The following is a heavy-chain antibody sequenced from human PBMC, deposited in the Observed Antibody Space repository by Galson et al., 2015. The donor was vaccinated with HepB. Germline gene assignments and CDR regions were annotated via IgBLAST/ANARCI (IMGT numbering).Heavy chain of an antibody. Sequence: SLRLSCAASGFTFSSYSMNWVRQAPGKGLEWVSSISSSSSYIYYADSVKGRFTISGDNAKNSLYLQMNSLRAEDTAVYYCARDPYYYDSSGYYLGVYWGQGTLVTVSS. V-gene: IGHV3-21*01. CDR2: ISSSSSYI. CDR1: GFTFSSYS. J-gene: IGHJ4*02. D-gene: IGHD3-22*01. CDR3: ARDPYYYDSSGYYLGVY.